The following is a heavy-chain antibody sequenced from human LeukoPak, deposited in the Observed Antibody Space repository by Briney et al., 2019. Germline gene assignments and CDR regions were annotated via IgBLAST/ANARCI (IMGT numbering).Heavy chain of an antibody. J-gene: IGHJ4*02. CDR1: GYTFTGYY. CDR3: ARLASRIAVAGGY. V-gene: IGHV1-2*06. Sequence: ASVKVSCKASGYTFTGYYMHWVRQAPRQGLEWMGRINPNSGGTNYAQKFQGRVTMTRDTSISTAYMELSRLRSDDTAVYYCARLASRIAVAGGYWGQGTLVTVSS. D-gene: IGHD6-19*01. CDR2: INPNSGGT.